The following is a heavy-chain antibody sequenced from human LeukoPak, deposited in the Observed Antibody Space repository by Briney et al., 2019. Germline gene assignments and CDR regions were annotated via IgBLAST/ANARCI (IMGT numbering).Heavy chain of an antibody. V-gene: IGHV3-30*18. J-gene: IGHJ4*02. Sequence: GGSLRLSCAASGFTFSSYGMHWVRQAPGKGPEGVAVISYDGSNKYYADSVKGRFTISRDNSKNTLYLQMNSLRAEDTAVYYCAKAQYSSGWHGEFDYWGQGTLVTVSS. CDR2: ISYDGSNK. D-gene: IGHD6-19*01. CDR3: AKAQYSSGWHGEFDY. CDR1: GFTFSSYG.